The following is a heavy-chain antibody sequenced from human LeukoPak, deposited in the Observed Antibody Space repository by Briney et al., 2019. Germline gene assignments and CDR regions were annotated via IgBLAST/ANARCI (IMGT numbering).Heavy chain of an antibody. Sequence: GGSLRLSCAASEFTFSSYWMHWVRQAPGKGLVWVSRISTDGSNTNYADSVKGRFTISRDNAKNTLYLQMNSLRAEDMAMYYCARVRSGYVFDYWGQGTLVTVSS. CDR1: EFTFSSYW. CDR3: ARVRSGYVFDY. CDR2: ISTDGSNT. J-gene: IGHJ4*02. D-gene: IGHD3-22*01. V-gene: IGHV3-74*01.